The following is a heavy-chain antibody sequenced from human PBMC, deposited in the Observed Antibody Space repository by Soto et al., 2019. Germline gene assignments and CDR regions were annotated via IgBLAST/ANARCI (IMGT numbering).Heavy chain of an antibody. CDR3: ARVGGVAARTFDY. CDR1: GGSISPFY. CDR2: LYYSGNT. J-gene: IGHJ4*02. V-gene: IGHV4-59*01. D-gene: IGHD2-15*01. Sequence: ALETLSLTCTVSGGSISPFYWSWVRQPPGKGLEWIGYLYYSGNTNYNPSLKSRVTISVDASKNQVSLRLTSVTAADTAVYYCARVGGVAARTFDYWGQGTVVTVSS.